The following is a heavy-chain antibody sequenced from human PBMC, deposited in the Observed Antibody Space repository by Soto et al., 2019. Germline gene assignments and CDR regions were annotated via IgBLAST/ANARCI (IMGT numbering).Heavy chain of an antibody. CDR2: IYPGDSDT. Sequence: EVQLVQSGAEVKKPGESLKISCKGSGYSFTSYWIGWVRQMPGKGLEWMGIIYPGDSDTRYSPSFQGQVTISADKSISTAYLQWSSLKASDTAVYYCARDDLSNDYVWGSYRGGGDAFDIWGQGTMVTVSS. CDR1: GYSFTSYW. V-gene: IGHV5-51*01. D-gene: IGHD3-16*02. CDR3: ARDDLSNDYVWGSYRGGGDAFDI. J-gene: IGHJ3*02.